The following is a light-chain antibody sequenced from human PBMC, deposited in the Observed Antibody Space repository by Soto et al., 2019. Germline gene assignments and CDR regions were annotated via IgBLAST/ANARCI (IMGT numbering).Light chain of an antibody. J-gene: IGKJ3*01. V-gene: IGKV3-11*01. CDR2: HAS. CDR1: QSVSSF. CDR3: QQRSNWPLT. Sequence: EIVLTQSPATLSLSPGERATLSCRASQSVSSFLGWYQQKPGQAPRLLIYHASNRAPGIPARFSGSGSGTDFTLTISSLEPEDFAVYSCQQRSNWPLTFGPGTKVDIK.